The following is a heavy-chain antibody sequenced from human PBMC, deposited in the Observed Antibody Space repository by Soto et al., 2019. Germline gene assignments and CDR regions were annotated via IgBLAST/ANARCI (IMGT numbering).Heavy chain of an antibody. J-gene: IGHJ6*02. CDR1: GGTFSSYA. V-gene: IGHV1-69*06. CDR3: ARVAPQQLVRYYGMDV. D-gene: IGHD6-13*01. CDR2: TIPIFGTA. Sequence: SVKVSCKASGGTFSSYAISWVRQAPGQGLGWMGGTIPIFGTANYAQKFQGRVTITADKSTSTAYMELSSLRSEDTAVYYCARVAPQQLVRYYGMDVWGQGTTVTVSS.